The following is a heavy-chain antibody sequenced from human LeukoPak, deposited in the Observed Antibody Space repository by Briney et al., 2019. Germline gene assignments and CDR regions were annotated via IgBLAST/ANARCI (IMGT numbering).Heavy chain of an antibody. J-gene: IGHJ6*02. V-gene: IGHV1-2*02. CDR3: AAAYDSGTYYYYYGMDV. Sequence: ASVKVSCKASGYTFTGYYMHWVRQAPGQGLEWMGWINPNSGGTNYAQKFQGRVTITRDMSTSTAYMELRSLRSEDTAVYYCAAAYDSGTYYYYYGMDVWGQGTTVTVSS. CDR1: GYTFTGYY. D-gene: IGHD3-22*01. CDR2: INPNSGGT.